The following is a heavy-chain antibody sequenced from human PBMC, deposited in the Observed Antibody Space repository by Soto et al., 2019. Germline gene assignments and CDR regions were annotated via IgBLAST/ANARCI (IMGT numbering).Heavy chain of an antibody. Sequence: SQSLSLTCDISGGSVFTNTATCDWIRQSPSGGLEWLGRTYYRSKWFYDYAVSVRSRITISPDTSNNQVSLQLSSVTAADTAVYYCARALSQVHGPWGQGTLVTVSS. CDR3: ARALSQVHGP. CDR2: TYYRSKWFY. V-gene: IGHV6-1*01. J-gene: IGHJ5*02. CDR1: GGSVFTNTAT.